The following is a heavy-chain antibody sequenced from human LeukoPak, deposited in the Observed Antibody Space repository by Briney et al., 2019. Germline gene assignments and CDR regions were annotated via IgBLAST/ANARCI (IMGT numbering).Heavy chain of an antibody. J-gene: IGHJ4*02. CDR1: GFTFSSYA. D-gene: IGHD5-24*01. Sequence: PGGSLRLSCAASGFTFSSYAMHWVRQAPGKGLEYVSAISSNGGSTYYANSVKGRFTISRDNSKNTLYLQMGSLRAEDMAVYYCARDLGWVQGLDYWGQGTLVTVSS. V-gene: IGHV3-64*01. CDR2: ISSNGGST. CDR3: ARDLGWVQGLDY.